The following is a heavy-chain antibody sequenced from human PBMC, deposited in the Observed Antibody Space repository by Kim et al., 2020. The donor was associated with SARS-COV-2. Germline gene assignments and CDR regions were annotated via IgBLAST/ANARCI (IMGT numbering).Heavy chain of an antibody. V-gene: IGHV4-39*01. CDR1: GGSISSSSYY. CDR2: IYYSGST. Sequence: SETLSLTCTVSGGSISSSSYYWGWIRQPPGKGLEWIGSIYYSGSTYYNPSLKSRVTISVDTSKNQFSLKLSSVTAADTAVYYCARTDRWFGDRGGHYFDYWGQGTLVAVSS. CDR3: ARTDRWFGDRGGHYFDY. J-gene: IGHJ4*02. D-gene: IGHD3-10*01.